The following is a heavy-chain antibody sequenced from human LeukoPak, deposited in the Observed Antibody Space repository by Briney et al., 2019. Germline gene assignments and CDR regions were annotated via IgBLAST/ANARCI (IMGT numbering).Heavy chain of an antibody. J-gene: IGHJ4*02. CDR3: AREPLGCGGDCHFDY. CDR2: IIPIYDPV. V-gene: IGHV1-69*05. D-gene: IGHD2-21*02. Sequence: SVKVSCKASGGAFSSYAFSWMRQAPGQGLEWMGRIIPIYDPVDYAQRFQGRVTITTDESTNTVYMELSSLRYEDTAVYYCAREPLGCGGDCHFDYWGQGTLVTVSS. CDR1: GGAFSSYA.